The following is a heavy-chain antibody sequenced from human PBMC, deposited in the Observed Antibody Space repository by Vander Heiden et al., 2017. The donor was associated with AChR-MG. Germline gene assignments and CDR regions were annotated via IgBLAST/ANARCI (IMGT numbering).Heavy chain of an antibody. Sequence: QLQLQESGPGLVKPSETLSLTCTVSGGSISSSSYYWGWIRQPPGKGLEWIGSIYYSGSTYYNPSLKRRVTISVDTSKNQFSLKLSSVTAAETAVYYCASHKSSGSDRPLAASHVDYWGHVSLVTVSS. D-gene: IGHD3-10*01. CDR1: GGSISSSSYY. V-gene: IGHV4-39*01. CDR3: ASHKSSGSDRPLAASHVDY. J-gene: IGHJ4*01. CDR2: IYYSGST.